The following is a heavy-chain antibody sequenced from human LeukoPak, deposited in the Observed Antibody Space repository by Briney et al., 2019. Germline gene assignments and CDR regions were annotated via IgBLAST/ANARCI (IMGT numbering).Heavy chain of an antibody. J-gene: IGHJ4*02. CDR2: IYYTGNT. CDR1: GGSISSYY. CDR3: ARRADCSSTSCSDPYDDY. D-gene: IGHD2-2*01. V-gene: IGHV4-59*12. Sequence: SETLSLTCTVSGGSISSYYWTWIRQPPGKGLEWIGYIYYTGNTNYNPYLTSRVTISVDTSKNQFSLKLSSVTAADTAVYYCARRADCSSTSCSDPYDDYWGQGTLVTVSS.